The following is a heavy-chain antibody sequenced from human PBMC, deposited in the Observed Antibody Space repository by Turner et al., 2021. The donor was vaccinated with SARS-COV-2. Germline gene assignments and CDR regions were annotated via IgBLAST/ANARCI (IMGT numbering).Heavy chain of an antibody. J-gene: IGHJ6*02. V-gene: IGHV2-70*01. CDR1: VFSLSTYGMC. Sequence: TLTLTCTFSVFSLSTYGMCLTWIRQPPVKALAWLAPIDWDDDKYYSTSLKTRLTITKDPSKNQVVLTMTNMDPVDTATYYCARILGGEWLIDDGMDVWGQGTTVTVSS. CDR2: IDWDDDK. CDR3: ARILGGEWLIDDGMDV. D-gene: IGHD3-16*01.